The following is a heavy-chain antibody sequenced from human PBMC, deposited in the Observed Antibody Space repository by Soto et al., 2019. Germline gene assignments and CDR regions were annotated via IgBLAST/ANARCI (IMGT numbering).Heavy chain of an antibody. CDR3: AKEMGHAKPFDY. CDR1: GFTFSSYG. Sequence: PGGFLRLSCAASGFTFSSYGMGWVRQAPGKGLEWVSAINDGGTNTYYADSVKGRFTISRDNSVNTLYLRMNSLRADDTAVYYCAKEMGHAKPFDYWGQGTPVTLSS. D-gene: IGHD2-8*01. J-gene: IGHJ4*02. CDR2: INDGGTNT. V-gene: IGHV3-23*01.